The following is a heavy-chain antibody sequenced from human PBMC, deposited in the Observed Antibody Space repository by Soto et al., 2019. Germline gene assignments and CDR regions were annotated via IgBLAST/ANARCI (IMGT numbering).Heavy chain of an antibody. D-gene: IGHD3-10*01. CDR3: ARDSGYGSVNSVNHYLDF. V-gene: IGHV3-48*01. CDR2: ITDSSDTV. Sequence: GGSLRLSCVASGFSFSNYNMNWVRQAPGKGLEWVSYITDSSDTVHYADSVRGRFTISRDNAESSLYLQMDSLRTEDTAVYYCARDSGYGSVNSVNHYLDFWGHGTLVTVSS. CDR1: GFSFSNYN. J-gene: IGHJ4*01.